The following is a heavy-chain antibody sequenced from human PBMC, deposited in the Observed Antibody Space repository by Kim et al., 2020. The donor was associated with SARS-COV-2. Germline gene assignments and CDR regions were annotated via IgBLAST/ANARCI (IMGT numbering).Heavy chain of an antibody. Sequence: ADSAKGRSTIARDNSKNTLYLQMNSLRAEDTAVYYCARDLALSGGKDFDYWGQGTLVTVSS. D-gene: IGHD2-15*01. J-gene: IGHJ4*02. CDR3: ARDLALSGGKDFDY. V-gene: IGHV3-33*01.